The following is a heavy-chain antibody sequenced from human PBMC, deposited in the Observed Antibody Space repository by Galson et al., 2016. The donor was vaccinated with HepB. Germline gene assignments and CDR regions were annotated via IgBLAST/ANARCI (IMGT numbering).Heavy chain of an antibody. J-gene: IGHJ2*01. CDR1: GFTFRTYG. CDR3: ARDPVTTVTKWYFDL. Sequence: SLRLSCAASGFTFRTYGTHWVRQAPGKGLEWVAVISYDGNNKYYADSVKGRFTISRDNSKNTLYLQMNSLRAEDTAVFYCARDPVTTVTKWYFDLWGRGTLVTVSS. CDR2: ISYDGNNK. V-gene: IGHV3-30*03. D-gene: IGHD4-17*01.